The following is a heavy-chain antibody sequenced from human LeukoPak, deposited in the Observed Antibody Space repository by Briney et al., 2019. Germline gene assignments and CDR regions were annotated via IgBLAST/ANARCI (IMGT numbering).Heavy chain of an antibody. Sequence: QPGGSLRLSCAASGFTFSSYWMPWVRQAPGKGLVWVSRINSDGSSTSYADSVKGRFTISRDNAKNTLYLQMNSLRAEDTAVYYCAREASSGYSLPFDYWGQGTLVTVSS. V-gene: IGHV3-74*01. D-gene: IGHD3-22*01. CDR3: AREASSGYSLPFDY. CDR2: INSDGSST. CDR1: GFTFSSYW. J-gene: IGHJ4*02.